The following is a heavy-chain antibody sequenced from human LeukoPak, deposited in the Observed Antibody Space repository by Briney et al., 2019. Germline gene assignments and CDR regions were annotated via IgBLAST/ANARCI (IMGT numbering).Heavy chain of an antibody. CDR2: INHSGST. V-gene: IGHV4-34*01. D-gene: IGHD2-2*01. CDR3: ARGVVPAAMDYYYYMDV. Sequence: PSETLSLTCAVYGGSFSGYYWSWIRQPPGKGLEWIGEINHSGSTNYNPSLKSRVTISVDTSKNQFSLKLSPVTAADTAVYYCARGVVPAAMDYYYYMDVWGKGTTVTVSS. CDR1: GGSFSGYY. J-gene: IGHJ6*03.